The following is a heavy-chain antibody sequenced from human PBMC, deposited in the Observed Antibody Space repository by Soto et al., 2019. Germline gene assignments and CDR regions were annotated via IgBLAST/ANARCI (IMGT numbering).Heavy chain of an antibody. CDR2: ISVYNGNK. D-gene: IGHD2-15*01. J-gene: IGHJ4*02. CDR1: GYTFSSYG. Sequence: QVQLVQSGAEVKKPGASVKVSCKTSGYTFSSYGISWVRQGPGQGLEWMGWISVYNGNKMYAQKFQGRVTMTTDTSTSTAYMELRSLRSDDTAVYYCARDCSGGSCSTAYWGQGTLVTVSS. CDR3: ARDCSGGSCSTAY. V-gene: IGHV1-18*01.